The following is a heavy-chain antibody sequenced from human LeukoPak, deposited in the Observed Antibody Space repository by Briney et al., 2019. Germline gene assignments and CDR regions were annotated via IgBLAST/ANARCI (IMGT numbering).Heavy chain of an antibody. CDR2: IKQGGSEK. D-gene: IGHD4-17*01. CDR3: AKGPNYGARVDYSDF. Sequence: GGSLRLSCAVSGITLSNYGMSWVRQAPGKGLEWMASIKQGGSEKYYADSVKGRFTVSRDDVKSSLYLQMNSLSADDTAVYYCAKGPNYGARVDYSDFWGQGTKVTVSS. V-gene: IGHV3-7*01. CDR1: GITLSNYG. J-gene: IGHJ4*02.